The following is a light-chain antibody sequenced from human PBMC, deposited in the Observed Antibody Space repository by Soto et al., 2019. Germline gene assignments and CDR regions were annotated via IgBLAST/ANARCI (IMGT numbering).Light chain of an antibody. Sequence: VLTQSPATLSLSPGEGARLSCRASQSVSSYLAWYQQKPGQAPRLLIYDASNRATGIPARFSGSGSGTDFTLTISSLEPEDFAVYYCQQRSNWLRTFGGGTKV. CDR2: DAS. J-gene: IGKJ4*01. CDR1: QSVSSY. CDR3: QQRSNWLRT. V-gene: IGKV3-11*01.